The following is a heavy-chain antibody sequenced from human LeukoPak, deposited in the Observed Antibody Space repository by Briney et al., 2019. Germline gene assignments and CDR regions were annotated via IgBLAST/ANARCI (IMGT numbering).Heavy chain of an antibody. D-gene: IGHD6-6*01. CDR3: ARATYSSSSSAWFLGY. CDR1: GYTFTNYG. Sequence: GASVKVSCKTSGYTFTNYGINWVRQATGQGLEWMGWMNPNSGNTGYAQKFQGRVTMTRDMSTSTVYMELSSLRSEDTAVYYCARATYSSSSSAWFLGYWGQGTLVTVSS. CDR2: MNPNSGNT. J-gene: IGHJ4*02. V-gene: IGHV1-8*02.